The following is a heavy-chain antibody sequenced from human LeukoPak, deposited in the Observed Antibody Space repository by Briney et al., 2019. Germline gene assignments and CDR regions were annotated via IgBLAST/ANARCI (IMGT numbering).Heavy chain of an antibody. CDR1: GGTFTSYA. J-gene: IGHJ5*02. V-gene: IGHV7-4-1*02. CDR2: INTNTGNP. D-gene: IGHD6-6*01. CDR3: ARGLEAARLRGMSWFDP. Sequence: ASVKVSCKASGGTFTSYAMNWVRQAPGQGLEWMGWINTNTGNPTYAQGFTGRFVFSLDTSVSTAYLQISSLKAEDTAVYYCARGLEAARLRGMSWFDPWGQGTLVTVSS.